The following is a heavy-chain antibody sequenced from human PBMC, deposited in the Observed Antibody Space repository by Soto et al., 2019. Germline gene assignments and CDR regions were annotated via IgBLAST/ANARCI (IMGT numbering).Heavy chain of an antibody. CDR1: GGSISSSSYY. Sequence: QLQLQESGPGLVKPSETLSLTCTVSGGSISSSSYYWGWIRQPPGKGLEWIGSIYYSGSTYYNPSLKSRVTISVDTSKNQLSLTLSSVTAADTAVYYCARHHFYWGATTDWFDPWGQGTLVTVSS. CDR3: ARHHFYWGATTDWFDP. V-gene: IGHV4-39*01. D-gene: IGHD1-26*01. J-gene: IGHJ5*02. CDR2: IYYSGST.